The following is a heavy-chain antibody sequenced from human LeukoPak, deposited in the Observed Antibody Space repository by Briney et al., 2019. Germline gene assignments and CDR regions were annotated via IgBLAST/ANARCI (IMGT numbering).Heavy chain of an antibody. D-gene: IGHD6-13*01. J-gene: IGHJ4*02. Sequence: GGSLRLSCAASGFTFSSYAMGWVRQAPGKGLEWVSAISGSGGSTYYADSVKGRFTISRDNSKNTLYLQMNSLRAEDTAVYYCAKVGGVIAAAGNFDYWGQGTLVTVSS. CDR2: ISGSGGST. CDR1: GFTFSSYA. V-gene: IGHV3-23*01. CDR3: AKVGGVIAAAGNFDY.